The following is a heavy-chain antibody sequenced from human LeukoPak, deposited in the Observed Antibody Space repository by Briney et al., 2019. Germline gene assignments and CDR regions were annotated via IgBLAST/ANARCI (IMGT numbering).Heavy chain of an antibody. Sequence: GASVKVSCKASGYTFTSYGISWVRQAPGQGLEWMGRINPNSGGTNYAQKFQGRVTMTRDTSISTAYMELSRLRSDDTAVYYCALNWYYDILTGYLEDWGQGTLVTVSS. J-gene: IGHJ4*02. CDR3: ALNWYYDILTGYLED. CDR2: INPNSGGT. CDR1: GYTFTSYG. V-gene: IGHV1-2*06. D-gene: IGHD3-9*01.